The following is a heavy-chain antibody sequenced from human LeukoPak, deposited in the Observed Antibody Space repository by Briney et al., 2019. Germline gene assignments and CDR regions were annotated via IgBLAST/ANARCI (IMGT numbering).Heavy chain of an antibody. Sequence: SETLSLTCTVSGGSISSYYWSWIRQPPGRGLEWIGYIYYSGSTNYNPSLKSRVTISVDTSKNQFSLKLSSVTAADTAVYYCARSRGDIVVVPAAFDYWGQGTLVTVSS. CDR3: ARSRGDIVVVPAAFDY. J-gene: IGHJ4*02. CDR2: IYYSGST. D-gene: IGHD2-2*01. CDR1: GGSISSYY. V-gene: IGHV4-59*01.